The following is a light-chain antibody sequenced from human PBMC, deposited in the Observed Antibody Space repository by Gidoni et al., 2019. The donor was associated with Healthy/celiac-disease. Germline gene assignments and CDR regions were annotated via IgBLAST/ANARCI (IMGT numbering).Light chain of an antibody. V-gene: IGKV1-33*01. CDR3: QQYDNPEYT. CDR2: DAS. Sequence: DIQMTQSPSSLSASVGDRVTITCQASQDISNYLNWYQQKPGKAPKLLIYDASNLETGVPSRFSGSGSGTDFTFTISSLQPEDIATYYCQQYDNPEYTFXPXTKVDIK. CDR1: QDISNY. J-gene: IGKJ3*01.